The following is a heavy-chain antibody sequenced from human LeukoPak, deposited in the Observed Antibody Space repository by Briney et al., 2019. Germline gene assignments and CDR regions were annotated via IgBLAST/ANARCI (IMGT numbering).Heavy chain of an antibody. CDR2: ISGSGGST. CDR1: GFTFSSYA. D-gene: IGHD4-17*01. Sequence: PGGSLRLSCAASGFTFSSYAMSWVRQAPGKGLEWVSAISGSGGSTYYADSAKGRFTISRDNSKSTLYLQMNSLRAEDTAVYYCAKGASDYGANWFDPWGQGTLVTVSS. J-gene: IGHJ5*02. CDR3: AKGASDYGANWFDP. V-gene: IGHV3-23*01.